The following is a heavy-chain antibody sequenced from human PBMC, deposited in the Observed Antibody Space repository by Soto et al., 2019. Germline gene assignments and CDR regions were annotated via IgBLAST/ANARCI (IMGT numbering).Heavy chain of an antibody. CDR1: GGSITTAGYS. Sequence: KPSETLSLTCTVSGGSITTAGYSWSWIRQPPGKALEWIGYVYHTGNACPKPSLKSRVTISLDRSKNQFSLKMTSVTAADTALYYCASRPFYYYGLDVWGQGTTVTVSS. V-gene: IGHV4-30-2*01. J-gene: IGHJ6*02. CDR2: VYHTGNA. CDR3: ASRPFYYYGLDV.